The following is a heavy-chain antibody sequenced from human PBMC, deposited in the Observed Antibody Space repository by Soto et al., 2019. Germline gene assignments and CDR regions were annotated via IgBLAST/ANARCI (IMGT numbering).Heavy chain of an antibody. J-gene: IGHJ2*01. CDR3: ARARHSWYWYFDL. D-gene: IGHD2-15*01. Sequence: QVQLQESGPGLVKPSETLSLTCTVSGGSISSYYWSWIRQPPGKGLEWIGYIYYSGSTNYNPSLKSRVTMSVDTSKNQFSLKLSSVTAAYTAVDYCARARHSWYWYFDLWSRGTLVTLSS. CDR1: GGSISSYY. CDR2: IYYSGST. V-gene: IGHV4-59*01.